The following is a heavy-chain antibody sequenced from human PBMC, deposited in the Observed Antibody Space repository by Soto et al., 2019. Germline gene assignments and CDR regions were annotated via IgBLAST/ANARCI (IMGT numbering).Heavy chain of an antibody. J-gene: IGHJ6*02. V-gene: IGHV3-11*01. Sequence: QVQLVESGGGLVKPGGSLRLSCAASGFTFSDYYMSWIRQAPGKGLEYISYISNGGSFIYYADSVKGRFTISRDTAKTXLYLQMNSLRAEDTALYYCARHRYYEGSVPGYGMDVWGQGTTVTVSS. CDR2: ISNGGSFI. CDR3: ARHRYYEGSVPGYGMDV. CDR1: GFTFSDYY. D-gene: IGHD3-16*01.